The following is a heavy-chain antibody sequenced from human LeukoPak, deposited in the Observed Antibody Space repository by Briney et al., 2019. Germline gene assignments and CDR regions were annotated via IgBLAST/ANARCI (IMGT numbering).Heavy chain of an antibody. Sequence: GGSLRLSCAASGFSVSVNYMSWVRQAPGKGLEWVSFIRTKAYGGTTEYAASVKGRFTISREDSKSIAYLQMNSLKTEDTVVYYCGRSVTMVRAAIGHWGQGTLVTVSS. CDR1: GFSVSVNY. J-gene: IGHJ4*02. V-gene: IGHV3-71*01. D-gene: IGHD3-10*01. CDR3: GRSVTMVRAAIGH. CDR2: IRTKAYGGTT.